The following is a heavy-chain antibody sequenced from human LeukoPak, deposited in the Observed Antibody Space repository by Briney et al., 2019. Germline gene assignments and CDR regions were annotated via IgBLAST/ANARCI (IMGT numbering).Heavy chain of an antibody. CDR3: ARELLGGSSYGDYYGTDV. CDR1: GYTFTSYD. CDR2: MNPNSGNT. J-gene: IGHJ6*02. Sequence: ASVKVSCKASGYTFTSYDINWVRQATGQGLEWMGWMNPNSGNTGYAQKFQGRVTMTRNTSISSAYMELSSLRSEDTAVYYCARELLGGSSYGDYYGTDVWGQRTTVTAS. D-gene: IGHD5-18*01. V-gene: IGHV1-8*01.